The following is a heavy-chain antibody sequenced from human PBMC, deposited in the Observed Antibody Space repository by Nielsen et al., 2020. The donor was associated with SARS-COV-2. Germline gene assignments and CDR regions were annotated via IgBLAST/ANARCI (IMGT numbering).Heavy chain of an antibody. CDR1: GFTFDDYA. J-gene: IGHJ5*02. CDR2: ISWNSGSI. D-gene: IGHD1-26*01. V-gene: IGHV3-9*01. CDR3: AKGYSGQPRYNGSLTYNWFDP. Sequence: SLKISCAASGFTFDDYAMHWVRQAPGKGLEWVSGISWNSGSIGYADSVKGRFTISRDNAKNSLYLQMNSLRAEDTALYYCAKGYSGQPRYNGSLTYNWFDPWGQGTLVTVSS.